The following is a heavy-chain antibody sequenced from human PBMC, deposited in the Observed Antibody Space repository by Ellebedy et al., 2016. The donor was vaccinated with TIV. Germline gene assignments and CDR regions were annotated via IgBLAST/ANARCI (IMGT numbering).Heavy chain of an antibody. D-gene: IGHD2-2*01. CDR1: GGTFSSYA. Sequence: SVKVSXXASGGTFSSYAISWVRQAPGQGLEWMGGIIPIFGTANYAQKFQGRVTITADKSTSTAYMELSSLRSEDTAVYYCARGTSSPRNYYGMDVWGQGTTVTVSS. J-gene: IGHJ6*02. CDR3: ARGTSSPRNYYGMDV. V-gene: IGHV1-69*06. CDR2: IIPIFGTA.